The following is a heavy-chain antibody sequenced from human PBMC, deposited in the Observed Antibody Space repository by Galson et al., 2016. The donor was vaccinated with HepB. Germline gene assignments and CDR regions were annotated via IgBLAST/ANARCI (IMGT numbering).Heavy chain of an antibody. CDR2: INHSGGT. Sequence: SETLSLTCAAYGGSFSGSYWSWIRQPPGKGLEWLGEINHSGGTYYNPSLKSRVTISVDTSKNQFSLKLSSVTAADTAVYYCAFKYYDILTGYATDHYYYYGMDVWGQGNTVTVSS. J-gene: IGHJ6*02. V-gene: IGHV4-34*01. CDR3: AFKYYDILTGYATDHYYYYGMDV. CDR1: GGSFSGSY. D-gene: IGHD3-9*01.